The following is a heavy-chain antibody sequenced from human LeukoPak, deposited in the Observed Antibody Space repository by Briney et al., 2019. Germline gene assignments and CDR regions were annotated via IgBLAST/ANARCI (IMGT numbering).Heavy chain of an antibody. V-gene: IGHV1-24*01. CDR3: ATSYYYDSTGYYGYFHH. Sequence: ASVKVSCKVSGYTLTELSMHWVRQAPGKGLEWMGGFDPEDGETIYARKFQGRVTMTEDTSTDTAYMELSSLRSEDTAVYYCATSYYYDSTGYYGYFHHWGRGTLVTVSS. CDR1: GYTLTELS. D-gene: IGHD3-22*01. J-gene: IGHJ1*01. CDR2: FDPEDGET.